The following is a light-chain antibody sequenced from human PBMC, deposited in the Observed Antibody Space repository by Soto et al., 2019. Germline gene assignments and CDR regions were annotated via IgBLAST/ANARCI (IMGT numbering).Light chain of an antibody. CDR2: EFS. Sequence: QSALTQPASVSGSPGQSITISCTGTSSDVGAYNYVSWYQQHPGKAPKLMIYEFSNRPSGVSNRFSGSKSANTASLTISGLQAGEEADYYCSSYTSSSTWLFGGGTKLTVL. J-gene: IGLJ3*02. CDR3: SSYTSSSTWL. CDR1: SSDVGAYNY. V-gene: IGLV2-14*03.